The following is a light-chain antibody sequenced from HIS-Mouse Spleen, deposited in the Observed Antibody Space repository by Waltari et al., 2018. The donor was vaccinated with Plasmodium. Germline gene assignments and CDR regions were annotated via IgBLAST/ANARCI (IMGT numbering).Light chain of an antibody. CDR3: QVWDSSSDHPV. V-gene: IGLV3-21*02. J-gene: IGLJ2*01. CDR2: EDS. CDR1: SLPNKY. Sequence: SYELTQPPSVSLSPGQTTRNTCYRCSLPNKYACWYQQKSGQAPVLVIYEDSKRPSGIPERFSGSNAGNTATLTISRVEAGDEADYYCQVWDSSSDHPVFGGGTKLTVL.